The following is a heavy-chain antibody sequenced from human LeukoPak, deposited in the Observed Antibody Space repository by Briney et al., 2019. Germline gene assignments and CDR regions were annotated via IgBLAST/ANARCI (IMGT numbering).Heavy chain of an antibody. CDR2: IYYSGST. J-gene: IGHJ3*02. CDR1: GGSISSYY. D-gene: IGHD1-1*01. Sequence: SETLSLTCTVSGGSISSYYWSWIRQPPGKGLEWSGYIYYSGSTNYNPSLKSRVTISVDTSNHQFSLRLRSVTAADTAVYYCARDLGGVTTGHDAFDIWGQGTMVTVSS. CDR3: ARDLGGVTTGHDAFDI. V-gene: IGHV4-59*01.